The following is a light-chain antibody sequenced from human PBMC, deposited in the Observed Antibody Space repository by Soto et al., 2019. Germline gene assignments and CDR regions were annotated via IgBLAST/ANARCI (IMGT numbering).Light chain of an antibody. V-gene: IGLV2-14*01. CDR1: SSDVGGYNY. J-gene: IGLJ1*01. Sequence: QSVLTQPASVSGSPGQSITISCTGTSSDVGGYNYVSWYQQHPGKAPKLMIYDVSNRPSGVSNRFSGSKSGNTASLTISGLQAEDEADYYCSSYTSSSTGVFGTGTKV. CDR2: DVS. CDR3: SSYTSSSTGV.